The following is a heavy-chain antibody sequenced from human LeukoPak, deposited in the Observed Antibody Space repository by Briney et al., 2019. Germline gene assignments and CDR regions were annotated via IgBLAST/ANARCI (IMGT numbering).Heavy chain of an antibody. J-gene: IGHJ4*02. Sequence: PGGSLRLSCAASGFTFSSYSMNWVRQAPGKGLEWVSSISSSSSYIYYADSVKGRFTIARDNAKNSLYLQMNSLRAEDTAVYYCARDSAAISAAGTPFDYWGQGTLVTVSS. CDR3: ARDSAAISAAGTPFDY. CDR2: ISSSSSYI. V-gene: IGHV3-21*01. CDR1: GFTFSSYS. D-gene: IGHD6-13*01.